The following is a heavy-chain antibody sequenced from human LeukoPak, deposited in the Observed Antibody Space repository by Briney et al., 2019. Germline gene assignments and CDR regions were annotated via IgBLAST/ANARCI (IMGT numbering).Heavy chain of an antibody. J-gene: IGHJ5*02. CDR2: ISYSGST. CDR1: GGSISSSSYY. V-gene: IGHV4-39*01. D-gene: IGHD5-12*01. Sequence: SETLSLTCTVSGGSISSSSYYWGCIRQPPGKGLEWIGSISYSGSTYYNPSLKSRVTISVDTSKNQFSLKLSSVTAADTAVYYCARGNRGYSGFDPWGQGTLVTVSS. CDR3: ARGNRGYSGFDP.